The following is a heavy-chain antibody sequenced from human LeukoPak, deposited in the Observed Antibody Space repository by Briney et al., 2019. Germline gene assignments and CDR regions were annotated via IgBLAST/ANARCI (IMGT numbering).Heavy chain of an antibody. CDR3: AGTYYYGSGSYKTH. CDR2: IYYSGST. J-gene: IGHJ4*02. D-gene: IGHD3-10*01. CDR1: GGSISSSSYY. Sequence: SETLSLTCTVSGGSISSSSYYWGWIRQPPGKGLEWIGSIYYSGSTYYNPSLKSRVTISVDTSKNQFSLKLSSVTAADTAVYYCAGTYYYGSGSYKTHWGQGTLVTVSS. V-gene: IGHV4-39*07.